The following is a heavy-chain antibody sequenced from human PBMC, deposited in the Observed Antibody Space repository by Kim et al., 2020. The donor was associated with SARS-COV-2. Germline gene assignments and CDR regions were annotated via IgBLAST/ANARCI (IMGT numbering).Heavy chain of an antibody. Sequence: GGSLRLSCAASGFTFGDYAMHWVRQAPGKGLEWVSGISWNSGSIGYADSVKGRFTISRDNAKNSLYLQMNSLRAEDTALYYCAKAYSSGWYQDYYYYYGMDVWGQGTTVTVSS. CDR3: AKAYSSGWYQDYYYYYGMDV. V-gene: IGHV3-9*01. J-gene: IGHJ6*02. CDR2: ISWNSGSI. D-gene: IGHD6-19*01. CDR1: GFTFGDYA.